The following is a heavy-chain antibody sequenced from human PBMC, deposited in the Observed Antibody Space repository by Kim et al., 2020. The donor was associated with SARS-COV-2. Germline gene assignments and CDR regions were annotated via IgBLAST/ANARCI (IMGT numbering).Heavy chain of an antibody. CDR3: ARAPGIAAAGLLDY. CDR1: GGSISSYY. V-gene: IGHV4-59*01. Sequence: SETLSLTCTVSGGSISSYYWSWIRQPPGKGLEWIGYIYYSGSTNYNPSLKSRVTISVDTSKNQFSLKLSSVTAADTAVYYCARAPGIAAAGLLDYWGQGTLVTVSS. D-gene: IGHD6-13*01. J-gene: IGHJ4*02. CDR2: IYYSGST.